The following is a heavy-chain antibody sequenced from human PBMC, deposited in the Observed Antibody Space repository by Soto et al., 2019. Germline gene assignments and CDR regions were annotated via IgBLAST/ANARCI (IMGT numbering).Heavy chain of an antibody. CDR2: ISSSSSTI. J-gene: IGHJ4*02. CDR1: GFTFSSYS. CDR3: ARANYYGSPGDFDY. Sequence: GGSLRLSCAASGFTFSSYSMNWVRQAPGKGLGWVSYISSSSSTIYYADSVKGRFTISRGNAKNSLYLQMNSLRAEDTAVYYCARANYYGSPGDFDYWGQGTLVTVAS. D-gene: IGHD3-10*01. V-gene: IGHV3-48*01.